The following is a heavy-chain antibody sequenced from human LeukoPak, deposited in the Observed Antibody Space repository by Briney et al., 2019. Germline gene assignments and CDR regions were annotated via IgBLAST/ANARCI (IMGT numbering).Heavy chain of an antibody. J-gene: IGHJ3*02. CDR1: GYTFSTYD. Sequence: ASVKVSCKASGYTFSTYDITWVRQAPGHGLEWMGWISAYDGNTDYAQKLQGRVTMTTDTSTSTAYMELRSLRSDDTAVYYCARAGGNYHGSGSYAFDIWGQGTMVTVSS. CDR3: ARAGGNYHGSGSYAFDI. D-gene: IGHD3-10*01. V-gene: IGHV1-18*01. CDR2: ISAYDGNT.